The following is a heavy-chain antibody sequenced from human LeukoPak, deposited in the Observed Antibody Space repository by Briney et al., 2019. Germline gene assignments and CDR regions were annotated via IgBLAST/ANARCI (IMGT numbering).Heavy chain of an antibody. CDR3: ARDGLRIAAAGQRNYDAFDI. J-gene: IGHJ3*02. CDR2: IYYSGST. V-gene: IGHV4-59*01. CDR1: GGSISSYY. Sequence: KASETLSLACTGSGGSISSYYWSWIRQPPGKGLEWIGYIYYSGSTNYNPSLKSRVTISVDTSKNQFSLKLSSVTAADTAVYYCARDGLRIAAAGQRNYDAFDIWGQGTMVTVSS. D-gene: IGHD6-13*01.